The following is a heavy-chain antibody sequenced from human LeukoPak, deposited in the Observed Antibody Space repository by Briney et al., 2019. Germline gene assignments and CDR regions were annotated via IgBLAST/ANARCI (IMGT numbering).Heavy chain of an antibody. CDR2: IYFSGST. CDR3: ARVSPDDDGDPDRLDY. V-gene: IGHV4-31*03. CDR1: GDSISSGGYY. J-gene: IGHJ4*02. D-gene: IGHD4-17*01. Sequence: SQTLSLTCTVSGDSISSGGYYWSWIRQHPGKGLEWIGYIYFSGSTYYTPSLKSRVTISVDTSKNQFSLKLSSVTAADTAVYYCARVSPDDDGDPDRLDYWGQGTLVTVSS.